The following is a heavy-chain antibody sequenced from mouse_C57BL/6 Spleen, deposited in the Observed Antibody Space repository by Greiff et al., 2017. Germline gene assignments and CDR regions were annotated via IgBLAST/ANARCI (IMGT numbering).Heavy chain of an antibody. Sequence: VRRVESGAELVKPGASVKLSCKASGYTFTEYTIHWVKQRSGQGLEWIGWFYPGSGSIKYNEKFKDKATLTADKSSSTVYMELSRLKSENSAVYFCARHDYQDSNHHGSMDYWGQGTTVTVSS. CDR2: FYPGSGSI. V-gene: IGHV1-62-2*01. D-gene: IGHD2-5*01. CDR1: GYTFTEYT. CDR3: ARHDYQDSNHHGSMDY. J-gene: IGHJ4*01.